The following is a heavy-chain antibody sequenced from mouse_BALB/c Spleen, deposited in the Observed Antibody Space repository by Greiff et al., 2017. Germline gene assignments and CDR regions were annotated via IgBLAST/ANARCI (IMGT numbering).Heavy chain of an antibody. D-gene: IGHD2-4*01. Sequence: EVKLMESGGGLVKPGGSLKLSCAASGFAFSSYDMSWVRQTPEKRLEWVAYISSGGGSTYYPDTVKGRFTISRDNAKNTLYLQMSSLKSEDTAMYYCARQGSTMITKAWFAYWGQGTLVTVSA. V-gene: IGHV5-12-1*01. CDR3: ARQGSTMITKAWFAY. CDR1: GFAFSSYD. CDR2: ISSGGGST. J-gene: IGHJ3*01.